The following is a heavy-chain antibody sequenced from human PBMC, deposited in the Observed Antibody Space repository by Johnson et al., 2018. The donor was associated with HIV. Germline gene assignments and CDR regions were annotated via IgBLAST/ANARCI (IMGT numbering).Heavy chain of an antibody. Sequence: QVQLVESGGGLVQPGRSLRLSFAASGFTFDDYAMHWVRQAPGKGLEWVAVISYDGKNKYYADSVKGRFTISRDNSKNTLYLQMNSLRAEDTAVYYCVFFYASFDIWGQGTMVTVSS. J-gene: IGHJ3*02. CDR1: GFTFDDYA. V-gene: IGHV3-30*03. CDR3: VFFYASFDI. D-gene: IGHD2/OR15-2a*01. CDR2: ISYDGKNK.